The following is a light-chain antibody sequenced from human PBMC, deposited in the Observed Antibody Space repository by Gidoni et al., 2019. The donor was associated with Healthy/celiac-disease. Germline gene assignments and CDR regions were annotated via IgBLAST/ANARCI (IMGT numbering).Light chain of an antibody. V-gene: IGKV4-1*01. CDR1: QSVLYSSNNKNY. Sequence: DIVMTQSPDFLAVSLGERATINCKSSQSVLYSSNNKNYLAWYQQKPGQPPKLLIYWASTRESGVPDRFSGSGSGTDFTLTISSLQAEDVAVYYCQQYYSTPGTFGQGTKLEIK. CDR2: WAS. J-gene: IGKJ2*01. CDR3: QQYYSTPGT.